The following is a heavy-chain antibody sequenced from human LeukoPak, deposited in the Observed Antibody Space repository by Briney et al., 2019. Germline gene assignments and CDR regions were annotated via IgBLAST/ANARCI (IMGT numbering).Heavy chain of an antibody. CDR3: ARVPGFLSGEYTDYFYMDV. Sequence: SETLSLTCTVSGGSISRYYWSWIRQPPGKGLEWIGYIYNSGSSNHNPSLTTRVTISLDTSKNQVSLKLRSVTAADTAVYYCARVPGFLSGEYTDYFYMDVWGDGTTGTVSS. CDR2: IYNSGSS. J-gene: IGHJ6*03. CDR1: GGSISRYY. V-gene: IGHV4-59*01. D-gene: IGHD4-17*01.